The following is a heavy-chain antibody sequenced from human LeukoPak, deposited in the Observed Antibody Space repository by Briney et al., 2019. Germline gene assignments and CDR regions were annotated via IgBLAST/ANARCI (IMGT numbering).Heavy chain of an antibody. CDR2: INAGNGDT. Sequence: ASVKVSCKASGCTFTSYAMHWVRQAPGQRLEWMGWINAGNGDTKYTQNFQGRVTITRDTSASTAYMELSSLRSEDTAVYYCARWSRVAVVPYDAFDIWGQGTMVTVSS. J-gene: IGHJ3*02. CDR3: ARWSRVAVVPYDAFDI. V-gene: IGHV1-3*01. D-gene: IGHD6-19*01. CDR1: GCTFTSYA.